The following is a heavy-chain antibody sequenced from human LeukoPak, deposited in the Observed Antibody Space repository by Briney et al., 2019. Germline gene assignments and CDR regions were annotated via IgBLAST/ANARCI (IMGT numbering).Heavy chain of an antibody. V-gene: IGHV4-59*01. CDR3: ARLVADSVKRYFDY. CDR2: IHYSGST. J-gene: IGHJ4*02. CDR1: GGSISSYY. D-gene: IGHD5-12*01. Sequence: PSETLSLTCTVSGGSISSYYWSWIRQPPGKGLEWIEYIHYSGSTNSNPSLRSRVTISVDTSKKQFSLKLNSVTAADTAVYYCARLVADSVKRYFDYWGQGTLVTVSS.